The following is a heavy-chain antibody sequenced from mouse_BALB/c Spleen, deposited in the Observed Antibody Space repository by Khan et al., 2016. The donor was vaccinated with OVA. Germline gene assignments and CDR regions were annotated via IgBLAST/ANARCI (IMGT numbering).Heavy chain of an antibody. Sequence: QVPLKQSGAELVRPGASVTLSCKASGYTFPDYELHWVKQTPVHGLEWIGVIDPKTGVTAYNQKFKGKATLTADKSSSTAYMELRSLTSEDSAVYYCTRSTFAYWGQGTLVTVSA. V-gene: IGHV1-15*01. CDR1: GYTFPDYE. CDR3: TRSTFAY. CDR2: IDPKTGVT. J-gene: IGHJ3*01.